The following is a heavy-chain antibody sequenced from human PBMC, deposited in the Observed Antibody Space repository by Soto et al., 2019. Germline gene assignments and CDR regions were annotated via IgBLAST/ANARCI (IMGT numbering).Heavy chain of an antibody. J-gene: IGHJ6*03. V-gene: IGHV1-18*01. CDR1: GYTFTSYG. CDR3: ARGSSSWYMISYYYMDV. CDR2: ISAYNGNT. D-gene: IGHD6-13*01. Sequence: ASVKVSCKASGYTFTSYGISWVRQAPGQGLEWMGWISAYNGNTNYAQKLQGRVTMTTDTSTSTAYMELRSLRSDDTAVYYCARGSSSWYMISYYYMDVWGKGTTVTVSS.